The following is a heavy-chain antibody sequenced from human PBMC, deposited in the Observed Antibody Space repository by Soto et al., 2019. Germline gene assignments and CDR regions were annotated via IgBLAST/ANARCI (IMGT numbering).Heavy chain of an antibody. CDR1: GGSISSGGYS. Sequence: QVQLQESGPGLVTPSQTLSLTCTVSGGSISSGGYSWSWIRQHPGQGLEWIGYMFHSGTTYYNPSLKGRVSISVDTSKNQFSLKLTSVTAADTAVYYCAKDRYGGYIFDSWGQGTLVTVSS. CDR2: MFHSGTT. J-gene: IGHJ5*01. V-gene: IGHV4-31*03. CDR3: AKDRYGGYIFDS. D-gene: IGHD5-12*01.